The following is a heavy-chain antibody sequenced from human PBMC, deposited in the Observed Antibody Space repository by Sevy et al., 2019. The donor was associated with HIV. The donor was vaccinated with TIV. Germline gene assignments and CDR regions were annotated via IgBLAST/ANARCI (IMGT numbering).Heavy chain of an antibody. Sequence: GGSLRVSCVASGFNLSPYWMTWVRQAPGKGLEWVANIKQDGNEKYYVDSVKGRFTVSRDNGMNALYLQMYSLRVEDTAVYFCASNTYHYDSNTYYPVYWGQGTRVTVSS. CDR1: GFNLSPYW. D-gene: IGHD3-22*01. CDR2: IKQDGNEK. V-gene: IGHV3-7*01. CDR3: ASNTYHYDSNTYYPVY. J-gene: IGHJ4*02.